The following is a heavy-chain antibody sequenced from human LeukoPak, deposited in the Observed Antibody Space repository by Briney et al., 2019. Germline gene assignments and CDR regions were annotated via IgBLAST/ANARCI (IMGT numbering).Heavy chain of an antibody. CDR2: ISAYNGNT. CDR3: ARGREGYCSGGSRYTGHNWFDP. D-gene: IGHD2-15*01. CDR1: GYTFTSYG. V-gene: IGHV1-18*01. J-gene: IGHJ5*02. Sequence: ASVKVSCKASGYTFTSYGISWVRQAPGQGLEWMGWISAYNGNTNYAQKLQGRVTMTTDTSTSTAYMELRSLRSDDTAVYYCARGREGYCSGGSRYTGHNWFDPWGQGTLVTVSS.